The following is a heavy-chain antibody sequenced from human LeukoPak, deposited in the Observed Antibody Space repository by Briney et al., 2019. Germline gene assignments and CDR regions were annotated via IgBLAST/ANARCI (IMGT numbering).Heavy chain of an antibody. D-gene: IGHD5-24*01. J-gene: IGHJ4*03. V-gene: IGHV4-34*01. CDR3: ARGATISETGYFDF. CDR2: IDHRGDT. Sequence: SETLSLTCAVYGGSFSRYYWSWIRQSPGRGLEWITEIDHRGDTNYNPSVKSRVTISVDTSKNQFSLKVRSLSAADTAVYYCARGATISETGYFDFWGQGTPVTVSS. CDR1: GGSFSRYY.